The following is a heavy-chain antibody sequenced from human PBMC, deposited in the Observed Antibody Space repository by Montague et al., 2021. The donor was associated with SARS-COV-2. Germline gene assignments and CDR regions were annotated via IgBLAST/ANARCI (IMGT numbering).Heavy chain of an antibody. CDR3: ARGAGYSYGVDY. V-gene: IGHV4-61*01. J-gene: IGHJ4*02. CDR1: GASVSSGSHY. CDR2: IYYSGSP. Sequence: SETLSLTCTVSGASVSSGSHYWIWIRQPPGKGLEFIGYIYYSGSPKYNPSLKSRVTISVDTSTNQVSLKVSSATAADSAVYFCARGAGYSYGVDYWGQGTLVTVSS. D-gene: IGHD5-18*01.